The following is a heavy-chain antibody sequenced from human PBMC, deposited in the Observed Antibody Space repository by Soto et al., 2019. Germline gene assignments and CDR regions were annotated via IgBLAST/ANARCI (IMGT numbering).Heavy chain of an antibody. CDR3: SIGEVSSVWGPVY. V-gene: IGHV1-8*02. J-gene: IGHJ4*02. CDR2: MNPHSGNS. CDR1: GYTSTTSD. D-gene: IGHD6-19*01. Sequence: QVQVVQSGAEVRKPGASVKVSCKASGYTSTTSDINWVRQVTGQGPEWMGWMNPHSGNSGYAQKFQGRVTMTRDTSISTVYMELSSLRSEDTAVYYCSIGEVSSVWGPVYWGQGTLVTVSS.